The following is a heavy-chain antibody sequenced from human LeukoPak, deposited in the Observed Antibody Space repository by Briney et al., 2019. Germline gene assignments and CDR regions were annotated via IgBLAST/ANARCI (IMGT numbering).Heavy chain of an antibody. CDR1: GFTFTSYA. CDR3: AKFPVLQHYYYYMDV. D-gene: IGHD4-11*01. Sequence: GGSLRLSCAASGFTFTSYAMTWVRQAPGKGLEWVSAISGSGGSTYYAGSVKGRFTISRDNSKNTLYLQLNSLRAEDTALYYCAKFPVLQHYYYYMDVWGKGTTVTVSS. V-gene: IGHV3-23*01. CDR2: ISGSGGST. J-gene: IGHJ6*03.